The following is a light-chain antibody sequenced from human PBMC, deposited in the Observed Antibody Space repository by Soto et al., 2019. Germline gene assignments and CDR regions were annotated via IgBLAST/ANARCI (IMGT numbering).Light chain of an antibody. CDR2: GAS. Sequence: EIVLTQSPGTLSLSPGERSTLSCRASQSVGSSSFFAWYQLKPGQAPRLLIYGASRRATGIPERFSGRGSGTDCTLTINRLEPEDFAVYFCQQYGSSPLTCGGGTKVDIK. CDR1: QSVGSSSF. V-gene: IGKV3-20*01. J-gene: IGKJ4*01. CDR3: QQYGSSPLT.